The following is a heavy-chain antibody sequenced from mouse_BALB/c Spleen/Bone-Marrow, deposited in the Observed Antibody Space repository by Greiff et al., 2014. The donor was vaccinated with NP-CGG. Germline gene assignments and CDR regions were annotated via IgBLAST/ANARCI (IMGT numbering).Heavy chain of an antibody. CDR3: ARRNYGYDF. D-gene: IGHD2-2*01. CDR2: IYPGDGDT. CDR1: GYTFTSYW. Sequence: VQLQQSGAELARPGASVKLSCKASGYTFTSYWMQWVKQGPGQGLEWIGAIYPGDGDTRYTQKFKGKATLTADKSSSTAYMQLSSLASEDSAVYYCARRNYGYDFWGQGTTLTVSS. J-gene: IGHJ2*01. V-gene: IGHV1-87*01.